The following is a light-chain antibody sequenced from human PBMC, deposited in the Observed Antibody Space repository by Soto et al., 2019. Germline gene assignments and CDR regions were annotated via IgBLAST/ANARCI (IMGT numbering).Light chain of an antibody. CDR2: GAS. J-gene: IGKJ1*01. Sequence: IVLTQSPATLSLSPGERATLSCRASQSVSTNYLAWYQQKPGQAPRLLIYGASIRATGIPDRFSGSGSGTDFTLTISRLESEDFAVYYCQQYGNLLWTFGQGTKVEIK. CDR1: QSVSTNY. V-gene: IGKV3-20*01. CDR3: QQYGNLLWT.